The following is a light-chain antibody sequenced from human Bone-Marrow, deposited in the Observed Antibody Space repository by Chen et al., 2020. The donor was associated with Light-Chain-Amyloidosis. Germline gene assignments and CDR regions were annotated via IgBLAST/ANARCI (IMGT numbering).Light chain of an antibody. J-gene: IGKJ3*01. V-gene: IGKV1-9*01. CDR1: QDISSY. Sequence: DIQLTQSPSFLSASVGDRVTITCRASQDISSYLAWYQQKPGKPPKLLIYATSALQSGVPSRFSGSRSGTEFTLTISSLQPEDFATYYCQQLNSYPLIYIFGPGTKVDIK. CDR2: ATS. CDR3: QQLNSYPLIYI.